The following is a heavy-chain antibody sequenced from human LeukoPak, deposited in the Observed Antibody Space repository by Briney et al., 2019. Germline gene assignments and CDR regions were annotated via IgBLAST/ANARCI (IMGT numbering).Heavy chain of an antibody. CDR2: ISSSSNYT. J-gene: IGHJ5*02. Sequence: PGGSLRLSCAASGFTFSDYYMSWIRQAPEKGLEWVSYISSSSNYTNYADSAKGRFTISRDNAKNSLYLQMNSLTAEDTAVYYCARQGNNWFDPWGQGTLVTVSS. CDR3: ARQGNNWFDP. CDR1: GFTFSDYY. V-gene: IGHV3-11*06.